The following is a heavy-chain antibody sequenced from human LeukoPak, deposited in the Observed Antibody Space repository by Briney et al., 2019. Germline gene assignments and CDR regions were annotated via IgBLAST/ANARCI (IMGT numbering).Heavy chain of an antibody. J-gene: IGHJ4*02. D-gene: IGHD6-6*01. CDR3: AKDDSSSSGFDY. CDR2: IIWDGGST. Sequence: PGGSLRLSCAASGFTFDDYTMHWVRQAPGKGLEWVSLIIWDGGSTYYADSVKGRFTISRDNSKNSLYLQMNSLRTEDTALYYCAKDDSSSSGFDYWGQGTLVTVSS. V-gene: IGHV3-43*01. CDR1: GFTFDDYT.